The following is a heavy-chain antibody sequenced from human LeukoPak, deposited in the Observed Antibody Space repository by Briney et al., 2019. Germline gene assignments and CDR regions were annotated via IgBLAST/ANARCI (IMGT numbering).Heavy chain of an antibody. CDR2: IWYDGSNK. Sequence: GGSLRLSCAASGFSFSSYAMHWVRQAPGKGLEWVAVIWYDGSNKYYADSVKGRFTISRDNSKNTLYLQMNSLRAEDTAVYYCAKGETYYDFWSGYYLDYWGQGTLVTVSS. V-gene: IGHV3-33*06. D-gene: IGHD3-3*01. CDR1: GFSFSSYA. CDR3: AKGETYYDFWSGYYLDY. J-gene: IGHJ4*02.